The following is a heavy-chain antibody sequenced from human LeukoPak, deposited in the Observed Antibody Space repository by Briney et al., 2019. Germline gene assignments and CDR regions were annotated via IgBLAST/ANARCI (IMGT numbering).Heavy chain of an antibody. CDR1: GFTFSSYW. J-gene: IGHJ4*02. CDR3: ATDRDNSDWQKRFDS. D-gene: IGHD2-21*02. V-gene: IGHV3-7*01. Sequence: PGGSLRLSCAASGFTFSSYWMNWYRQAPGKGLEWVGNIKHDASEISYVDSVRGRFTISRDNAKNSLHLQMNSLRAEDTAVYYCATDRDNSDWQKRFDSWGQGTLVTVSS. CDR2: IKHDASEI.